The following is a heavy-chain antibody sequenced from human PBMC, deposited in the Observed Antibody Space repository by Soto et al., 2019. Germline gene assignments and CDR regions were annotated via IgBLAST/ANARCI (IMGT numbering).Heavy chain of an antibody. Sequence: GGSLRLSCTCSGFAFISHPMSWVRQAPERGLEWVSGISDGGDLTYNADSVRGRFTISRDNSKNTLFLQVNSLRVEDTAVYYCARRAFGSSRSFDIWGQGTMVTVSS. V-gene: IGHV3-23*01. D-gene: IGHD6-6*01. CDR2: ISDGGDLT. CDR3: ARRAFGSSRSFDI. J-gene: IGHJ3*02. CDR1: GFAFISHP.